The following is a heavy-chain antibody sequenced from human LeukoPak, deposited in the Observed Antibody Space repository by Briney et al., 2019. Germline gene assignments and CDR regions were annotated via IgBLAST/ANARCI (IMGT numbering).Heavy chain of an antibody. J-gene: IGHJ3*02. D-gene: IGHD1-7*01. CDR3: ARDLGSDNWNWGAFDI. Sequence: SETLSLTCTVSGGSISSYYWSWIRQPPGKGLEWIGYIYYSGSTNYNPSLKSRVTISVDTSRNQFSLKLSSVTAADTAVYYCARDLGSDNWNWGAFDIWGQGTMVTVSS. CDR1: GGSISSYY. V-gene: IGHV4-59*01. CDR2: IYYSGST.